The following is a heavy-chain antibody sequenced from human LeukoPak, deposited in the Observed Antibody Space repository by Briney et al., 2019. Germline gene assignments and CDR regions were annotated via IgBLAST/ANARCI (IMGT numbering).Heavy chain of an antibody. CDR2: IFYNGNT. J-gene: IGHJ6*03. CDR1: GGSISPYY. V-gene: IGHV4-59*01. CDR3: ARGGYYYMDV. Sequence: SETLSLTCTVSGGSISPYYWSWIRQPPGKGLEWIAYIFYNGNTNYNPSLKSRVTISLDTSKKQFSLKESSVTAADTAVYYCARGGYYYMDVWGKGTTVTVSS.